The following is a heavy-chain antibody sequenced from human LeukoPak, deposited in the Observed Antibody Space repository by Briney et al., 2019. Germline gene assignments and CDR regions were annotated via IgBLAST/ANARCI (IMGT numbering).Heavy chain of an antibody. CDR3: ANDIVFDY. D-gene: IGHD5-12*01. J-gene: IGHJ4*02. Sequence: GGSLRLSCAASGFTFSDYAIHWVRHASGQGLEWVGRIRSKVNNYATAYAASVEGSFTISRDDSKNTAYLQMNSLRAEDTAVYYCANDIVFDYWGQGTLVTVSS. CDR2: IRSKVNNYAT. V-gene: IGHV3-73*01. CDR1: GFTFSDYA.